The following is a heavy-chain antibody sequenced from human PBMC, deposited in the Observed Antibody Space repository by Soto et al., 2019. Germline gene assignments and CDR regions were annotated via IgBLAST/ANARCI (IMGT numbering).Heavy chain of an antibody. D-gene: IGHD6-13*01. J-gene: IGHJ4*02. V-gene: IGHV4-59*08. CDR1: GGSISSYY. CDR2: IYYSGST. CDR3: ARHRYSTTLHLDD. Sequence: PSETLSLTCTVSGGSISSYYWSWIRQPPGKGLEWIGYIYYSGSTNYNPSLKSRVTISVDTSKNQFSLKLSSVTAADTAVYYWARHRYSTTLHLDDWGQGTRVTVSS.